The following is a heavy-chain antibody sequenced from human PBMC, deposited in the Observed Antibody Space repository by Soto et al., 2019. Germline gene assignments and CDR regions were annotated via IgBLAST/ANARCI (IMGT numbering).Heavy chain of an antibody. J-gene: IGHJ4*02. Sequence: GASVKVSCKASGGTFSSYAISWVRQAPGQGLEWMGGIIPIFGTANYAQKFQGRVTITADKSTSTAYMELSSLRSEDTAVYYCAMGAPRDYCYYWGQGTLVTVSS. D-gene: IGHD1-26*01. CDR2: IIPIFGTA. V-gene: IGHV1-69*06. CDR3: AMGAPRDYCYY. CDR1: GGTFSSYA.